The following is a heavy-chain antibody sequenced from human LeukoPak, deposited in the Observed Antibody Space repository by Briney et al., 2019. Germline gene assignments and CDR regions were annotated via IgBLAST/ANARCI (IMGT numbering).Heavy chain of an antibody. CDR1: GFTFSSYS. D-gene: IGHD5-18*01. V-gene: IGHV3-48*01. J-gene: IGHJ4*02. CDR3: AGSNSYGYFDY. Sequence: GGSLRLSCAASGFTFSSYSMNWVRQAPGKGLEWVSYISSSSSTIYYADSVKGRFTISRDNAKNSLYLQMNSLRAEDTAVYYCAGSNSYGYFDYWGQGTLVTVSS. CDR2: ISSSSSTI.